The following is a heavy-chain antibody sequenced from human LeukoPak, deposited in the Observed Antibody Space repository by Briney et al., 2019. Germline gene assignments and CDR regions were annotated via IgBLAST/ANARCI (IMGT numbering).Heavy chain of an antibody. CDR1: GYTFTGYY. V-gene: IGHV1-2*02. D-gene: IGHD3-22*01. CDR3: ARTRITMIVVAPGMDI. J-gene: IGHJ3*02. CDR2: INPNSGGT. Sequence: ASVKVSCKASGYTFTGYYMHWVRQAPGQGLEWMGWINPNSGGTNYAQKFQGRVTMTRDTSISTAYMELSRLRSEDTAVYYCARTRITMIVVAPGMDIWGQGTMVTVSS.